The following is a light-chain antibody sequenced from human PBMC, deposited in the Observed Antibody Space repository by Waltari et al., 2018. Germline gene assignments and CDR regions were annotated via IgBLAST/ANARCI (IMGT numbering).Light chain of an antibody. Sequence: QSALTQPPSASGSPGPSVTISCTGTRSGGCGYNFVSWYQQPPRKAPKLMIYEVSKRPPGVPDRFSGSKSGNTASLTVSGLQAEDEADYYCSSYAGSNWVFGGGTKLTVL. V-gene: IGLV2-8*01. CDR3: SSYAGSNWV. CDR1: RSGGCGYNF. J-gene: IGLJ3*02. CDR2: EVS.